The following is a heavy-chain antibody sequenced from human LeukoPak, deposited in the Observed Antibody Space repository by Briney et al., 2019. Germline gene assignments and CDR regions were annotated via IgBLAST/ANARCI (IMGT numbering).Heavy chain of an antibody. V-gene: IGHV5-51*01. J-gene: IGHJ4*02. D-gene: IGHD3-10*01. CDR1: GYIFTKFW. CDR3: ARFRGDERLFDY. CDR2: IYPGDSDT. Sequence: GESLKISCKGSGYIFTKFWIGWVRQMSGKGLEWMGIIYPGDSDTRYSPSFQGQVTISADKSINTAFLQWSSLKASDTAMYHRARFRGDERLFDYWGQGTLVTVSS.